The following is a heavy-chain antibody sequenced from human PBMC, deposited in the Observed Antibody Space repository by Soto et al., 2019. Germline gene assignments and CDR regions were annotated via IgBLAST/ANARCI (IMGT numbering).Heavy chain of an antibody. CDR2: IIPMFGKA. CDR1: GGTFSRYA. J-gene: IGHJ4*02. CDR3: ARDGTIYDSSGYYYIY. Sequence: SVKVSCKASGGTFSRYAINWVRQAPGQGLEWMGGIIPMFGKANYAQKFQGRVTITADESTSTGYLELRSLTSEDTAVYYCARDGTIYDSSGYYYIYWGQGTRVTVSS. V-gene: IGHV1-69*13. D-gene: IGHD3-22*01.